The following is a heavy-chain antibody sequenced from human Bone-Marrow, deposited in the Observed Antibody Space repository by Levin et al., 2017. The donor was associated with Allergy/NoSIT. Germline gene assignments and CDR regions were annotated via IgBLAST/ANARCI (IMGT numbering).Heavy chain of an antibody. V-gene: IGHV3-23*01. D-gene: IGHD1-1*01. CDR1: GFTFHDYA. CDR3: VKGLGAYPTNHFGLDS. CDR2: ISGSGNSP. Sequence: PGGSLRLSCGASGFTFHDYAMTWVRQAPGKGLDWVSSISGSGNSPYYADSVKGRFTISRDNSKNTVYLHMNNVRAEDTAIYFCVKGLGAYPTNHFGLDSWGQGTLVPVSA. J-gene: IGHJ5*01.